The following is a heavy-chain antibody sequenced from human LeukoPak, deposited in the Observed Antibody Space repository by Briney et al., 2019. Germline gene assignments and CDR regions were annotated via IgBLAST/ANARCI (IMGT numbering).Heavy chain of an antibody. CDR2: ISGSGGST. CDR1: GFTLSSFA. J-gene: IGHJ4*02. D-gene: IGHD1-7*01. V-gene: IGHV3-23*01. CDR3: VKRTVNYPFDF. Sequence: GGSLRLSCAASGFTLSSFAMNWVRQAPGKGLEWVSAISGSGGSTFYADSVKGRFTISRDNSENTLCLQMNSLRAEDTAVYYCVKRTVNYPFDFWGQGTLLTVSS.